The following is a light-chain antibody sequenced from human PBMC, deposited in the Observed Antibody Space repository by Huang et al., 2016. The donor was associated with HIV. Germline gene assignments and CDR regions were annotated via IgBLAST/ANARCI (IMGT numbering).Light chain of an antibody. J-gene: IGKJ2*01. CDR1: QYVSSN. CDR2: GAS. V-gene: IGKV3-15*01. CDR3: QQYNNWPRT. Sequence: ERVMTQSPATLSVSLGETATLSCRASQYVSSNLAWYQQKPGQAPRLLIYGASTRVTDIPARFSGNGSGIEVTLTISTLQSEDFAVYYCQQYNNWPRTFGQGTKLEIK.